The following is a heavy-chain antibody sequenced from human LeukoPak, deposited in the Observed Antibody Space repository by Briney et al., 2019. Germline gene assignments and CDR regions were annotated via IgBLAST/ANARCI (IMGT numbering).Heavy chain of an antibody. CDR2: ISGSGGST. CDR3: AAIPNLNIYCSGGSCYSGWYNWFDP. Sequence: QPGGSLRLSCAASGFTFSSYAMSWVRQAPGKGLEWVSAISGSGGSTYYADSVKGRFTISRDNSKNTLYLQMNSLRAEDTAVYYCAAIPNLNIYCSGGSCYSGWYNWFDPWGQGTLVTVSS. V-gene: IGHV3-23*01. J-gene: IGHJ5*02. D-gene: IGHD2-15*01. CDR1: GFTFSSYA.